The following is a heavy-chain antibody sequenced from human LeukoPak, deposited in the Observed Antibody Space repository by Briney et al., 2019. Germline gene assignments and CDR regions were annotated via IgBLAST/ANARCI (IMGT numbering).Heavy chain of an antibody. CDR3: AKDVLVRYYDGSGYYCDT. CDR1: GFTFSSYA. V-gene: IGHV3-23*01. D-gene: IGHD3-22*01. CDR2: ISVSGGST. Sequence: GGSLRLSCAASGFTFSSYAMNWVRQAPGRGLEWVSGISVSGGSTHYADSVKGRFTISRDNSKNTVYLQMNSLRAEDTAAYYCAKDVLVRYYDGSGYYCDTWGQGTLVTVSS. J-gene: IGHJ4*02.